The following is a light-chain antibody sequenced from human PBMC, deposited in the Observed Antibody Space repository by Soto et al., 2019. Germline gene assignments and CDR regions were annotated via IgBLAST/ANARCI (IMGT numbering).Light chain of an antibody. Sequence: EIVLTQSPGTLSLSPGERATLSCRASQSVSNNYLAWYQQKPGQAPRLLIYGASNRATGIPDRFSGSGSGTDFTLTISSLQAEDVAVYFCQQYYTIPLTFGGGTKVDIK. J-gene: IGKJ4*01. CDR2: GAS. V-gene: IGKV3-20*01. CDR3: QQYYTIPLT. CDR1: QSVSNNY.